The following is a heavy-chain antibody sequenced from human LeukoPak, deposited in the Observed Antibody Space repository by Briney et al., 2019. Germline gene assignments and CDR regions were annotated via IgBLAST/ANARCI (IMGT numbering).Heavy chain of an antibody. V-gene: IGHV3-21*01. CDR1: GFTFSSYS. D-gene: IGHD6-13*01. J-gene: IGHJ5*02. CDR3: ARDMFGPYSSSLHPWFDP. CDR2: ISSSSSYI. Sequence: SGGSLRLSCAASGFTFSSYSMNWVRQAPGKGLEWVSSISSSSSYIYYADSVKGRFTISRDNAKNSLYLQMNSLRTEDTAVYYCARDMFGPYSSSLHPWFDPWGQGTLVTVSS.